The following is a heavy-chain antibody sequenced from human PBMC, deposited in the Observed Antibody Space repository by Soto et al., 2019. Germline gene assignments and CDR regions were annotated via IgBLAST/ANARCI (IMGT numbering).Heavy chain of an antibody. CDR2: ISGGGGTT. V-gene: IGHV3-23*01. Sequence: PGGSLRLSCAASGFIFSDYAMTWVRQAPGKGLEWVSTISGGGGTTNYADSVKGRFTISRDISTNTLYLQMHSLRAEDTAVYYCAKDGVATLSPYYFDYWGQGALVTVSS. CDR3: AKDGVATLSPYYFDY. D-gene: IGHD5-12*01. CDR1: GFIFSDYA. J-gene: IGHJ4*02.